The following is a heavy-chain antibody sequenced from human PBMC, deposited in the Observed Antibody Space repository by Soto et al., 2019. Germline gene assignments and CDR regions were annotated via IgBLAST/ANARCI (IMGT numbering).Heavy chain of an antibody. J-gene: IGHJ6*02. CDR2: IYPGDSDT. D-gene: IGHD6-6*01. CDR3: ARHRSSSSPGPVYYGMDV. Sequence: PGESLKISCNGSGYSFTIYWIGWVRQMPGKGLEWMGIIYPGDSDTRYSPSFQGQVTISADKSISTAYLQWSSLKASDTAMYYCARHRSSSSPGPVYYGMDVWGQGTTVTVSS. V-gene: IGHV5-51*01. CDR1: GYSFTIYW.